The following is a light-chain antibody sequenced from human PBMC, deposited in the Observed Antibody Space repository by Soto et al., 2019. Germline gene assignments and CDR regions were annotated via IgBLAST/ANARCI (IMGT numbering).Light chain of an antibody. CDR2: GAS. V-gene: IGKV3-20*01. CDR1: QSISSSY. Sequence: EIVLTQSPGTLSLSPGESATLSCRASQSISSSYLTWYQQRPGQAPRLLIYGASNRATGIPDRFSGSGSGTAFTLTSNRLEPEDFAVYYCQQYGSSPLMYTFGQGTKLEIK. J-gene: IGKJ2*01. CDR3: QQYGSSPLMYT.